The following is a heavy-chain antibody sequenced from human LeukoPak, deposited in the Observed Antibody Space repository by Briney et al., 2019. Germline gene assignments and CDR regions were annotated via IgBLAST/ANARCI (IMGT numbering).Heavy chain of an antibody. V-gene: IGHV3-23*01. Sequence: GGSLRLSCAASGFTFSSYAMSWVRQAPGKGLEWVSAISGSGGSTYYADSVKGRFTISRDNSKNTLYLQMNSLRAEDTAVHYCAKDTQIVVATPGDYWGQGTLVTVSS. CDR1: GFTFSSYA. D-gene: IGHD3-22*01. J-gene: IGHJ4*02. CDR2: ISGSGGST. CDR3: AKDTQIVVATPGDY.